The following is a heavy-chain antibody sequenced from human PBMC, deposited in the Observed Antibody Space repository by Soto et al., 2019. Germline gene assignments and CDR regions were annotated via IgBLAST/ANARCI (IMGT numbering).Heavy chain of an antibody. J-gene: IGHJ6*02. CDR2: IIPIFGTA. CDR3: ARGRIVVVPAAILPFYYYGMDV. V-gene: IGHV1-69*06. Sequence: SVKVSCKSSGGTFSSYAISWVRQAPGQGLEWMGGIIPIFGTANYAQKFQGRVTITADKSTSTAYMELSSLRSEDTAVYYCARGRIVVVPAAILPFYYYGMDVWGQGTTVTVSS. CDR1: GGTFSSYA. D-gene: IGHD2-2*01.